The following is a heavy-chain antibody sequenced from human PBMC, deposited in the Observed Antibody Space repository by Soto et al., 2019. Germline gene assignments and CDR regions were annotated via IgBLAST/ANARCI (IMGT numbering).Heavy chain of an antibody. V-gene: IGHV3-48*03. J-gene: IGHJ3*02. D-gene: IGHD6-19*01. CDR2: ISSSGSTI. CDR1: GFTFSSYE. Sequence: GGSLRLSCAASGFTFSSYEMNWVRQAPGKGLEWVSYISSSGSTIYYADSVKGRFTISRDNAKNSLYLQMNSLRAADTAVYYCAREAVAGSDAFDIWGQGTMVTVSS. CDR3: AREAVAGSDAFDI.